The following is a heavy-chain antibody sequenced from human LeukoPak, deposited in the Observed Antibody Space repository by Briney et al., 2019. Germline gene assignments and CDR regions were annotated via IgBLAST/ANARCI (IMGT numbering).Heavy chain of an antibody. Sequence: SETLSLTCTVSGGSISSYYWSWIRQPPGKGLEWIGYIYYSGSTNYNPSLTSRVTISVDTSKNQFSLKLSSVTAADTAVYYCARYYDFWSGYSDYYFDYWGQGTLVTVSS. V-gene: IGHV4-59*01. D-gene: IGHD3-3*01. J-gene: IGHJ4*02. CDR1: GGSISSYY. CDR3: ARYYDFWSGYSDYYFDY. CDR2: IYYSGST.